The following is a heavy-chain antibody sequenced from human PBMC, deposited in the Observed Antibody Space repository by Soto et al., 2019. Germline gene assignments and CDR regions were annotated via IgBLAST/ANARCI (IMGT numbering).Heavy chain of an antibody. D-gene: IGHD3-3*01. CDR2: ITNGGTTI. CDR3: ATPAVRFLEWTTDY. J-gene: IGHJ4*02. CDR1: GFTFSSYS. Sequence: LRLSCAASGFTFSSYSMNWVRQAPGKGLEWISYITNGGTTIYYADSVKGRFTISRDNAKNSLYLHMNSLRDDDTAVYYCATPAVRFLEWTTDYWGQGTLVTVSS. V-gene: IGHV3-48*02.